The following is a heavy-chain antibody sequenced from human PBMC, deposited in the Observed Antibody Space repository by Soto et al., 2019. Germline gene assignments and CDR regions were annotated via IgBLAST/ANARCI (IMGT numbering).Heavy chain of an antibody. V-gene: IGHV4-59*01. D-gene: IGHD1-26*01. CDR2: IHYSGRT. CDR3: VRVGVGIGNHFDS. Sequence: SETLSLNCRVSNGSSSGFYWTWIRQPPGKILEWIGYIHYSGRTDYNPSLTSRATMSVETSKNQFSLNLKSITAADTAVYYCVRVGVGIGNHFDSWGRGTLVTVSS. CDR1: NGSSSGFY. J-gene: IGHJ4*02.